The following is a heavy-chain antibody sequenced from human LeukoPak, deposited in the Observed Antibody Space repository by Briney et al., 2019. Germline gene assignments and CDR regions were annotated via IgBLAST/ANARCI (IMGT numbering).Heavy chain of an antibody. J-gene: IGHJ5*02. Sequence: GRSLRLSCAASGFTFSSYAMHWVRQAQGKGLEWVAVISYDGSNKYYADSVKGRFTISRDNSKNTLYLQMNSLRAEDTAVYYCARARLGIAVAGGHNWFDPWGQGTLVTVSS. V-gene: IGHV3-30*04. CDR1: GFTFSSYA. D-gene: IGHD6-19*01. CDR3: ARARLGIAVAGGHNWFDP. CDR2: ISYDGSNK.